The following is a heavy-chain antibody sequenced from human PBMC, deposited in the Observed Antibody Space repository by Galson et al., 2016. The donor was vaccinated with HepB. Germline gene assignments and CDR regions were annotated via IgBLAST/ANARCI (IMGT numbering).Heavy chain of an antibody. D-gene: IGHD6-19*01. CDR1: GFIFNSYG. CDR3: VKGAGTIDY. Sequence: SLRLSCAASGFIFNSYGMNWVRQAPGKGLEWISYISSSSNSMYYADSVKGRFTISRDNAKNSLYLQMNSLRDEDTAVYYCVKGAGTIDYWGQGTLVTVSS. J-gene: IGHJ4*02. CDR2: ISSSSNSM. V-gene: IGHV3-48*02.